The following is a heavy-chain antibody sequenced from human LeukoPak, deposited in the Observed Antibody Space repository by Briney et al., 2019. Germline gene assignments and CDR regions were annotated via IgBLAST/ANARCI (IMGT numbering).Heavy chain of an antibody. CDR3: ARGPMQPSGTYYVDYLDY. CDR1: GDSISTYY. D-gene: IGHD1-26*01. J-gene: IGHJ4*02. CDR2: IYNRGNT. Sequence: SETLSLTCSVSGDSISTYYWSWLRQPPGQGLEWIGYIYNRGNTNYNPSLKSRVTISVDTSKNQFSLKLNSVTAADAAVYYCARGPMQPSGTYYVDYLDYWGQGTLVTVSS. V-gene: IGHV4-59*01.